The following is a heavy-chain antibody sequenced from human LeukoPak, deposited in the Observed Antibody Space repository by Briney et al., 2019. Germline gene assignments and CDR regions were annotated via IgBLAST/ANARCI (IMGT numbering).Heavy chain of an antibody. CDR2: ISAYNGNT. J-gene: IGHJ6*02. V-gene: IGHV1-18*01. CDR3: ARAGRSDSSGYYYYYYGMDV. Sequence: ASVKVSCKASGYTFTSYGISWVQQAPGQGLEWMGWISAYNGNTNYAQKLQGRVTMTTDTSTSTAYMELRSLRSDDTAVYYCARAGRSDSSGYYYYYYGMDVWGQGTTVTVSS. D-gene: IGHD3-22*01. CDR1: GYTFTSYG.